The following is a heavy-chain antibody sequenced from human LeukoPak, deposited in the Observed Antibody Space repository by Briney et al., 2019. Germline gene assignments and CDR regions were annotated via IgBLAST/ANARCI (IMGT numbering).Heavy chain of an antibody. Sequence: GESLKISCKGSGYSFTSYWIGWVRQMPGKGLEWMGIIYPGDSDTRHSPSFQGQVTISADKSISTAYLQWSSLKASDTAMYYCARHYDILTGYLPYAFDIWGQGTMVSVSS. J-gene: IGHJ3*02. CDR3: ARHYDILTGYLPYAFDI. CDR1: GYSFTSYW. V-gene: IGHV5-51*01. CDR2: IYPGDSDT. D-gene: IGHD3-9*01.